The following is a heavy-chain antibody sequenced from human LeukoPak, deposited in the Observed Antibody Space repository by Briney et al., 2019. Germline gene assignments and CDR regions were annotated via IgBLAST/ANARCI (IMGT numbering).Heavy chain of an antibody. CDR2: ISGSGGIT. D-gene: IGHD6-19*01. CDR3: AKAVAGYWYFDL. J-gene: IGHJ2*01. V-gene: IGHV3-23*01. Sequence: PGRSLRLSCVASGFTFSNYAMTWVRQGPGKGLGWVSDISGSGGITYYDDSVRGRLIISTDNTVKKLYLQMNSLRAEDPAVYYRAKAVAGYWYFDLWGRGTLLTVSS. CDR1: GFTFSNYA.